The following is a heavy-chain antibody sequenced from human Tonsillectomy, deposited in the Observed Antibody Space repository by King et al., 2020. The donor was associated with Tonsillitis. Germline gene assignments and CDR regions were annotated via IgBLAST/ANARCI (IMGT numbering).Heavy chain of an antibody. CDR3: TRVHWAYYDSSGYYPDY. Sequence: QLVQSGGGLVQPGRSLRLSCTASGFPFGDNAMNWFRQAPGKGLEWVAFIRTKAYGGTTEYAASVKGRFTISRDDSKSIAYLQMNSLKTEDTAVYYCTRVHWAYYDSSGYYPDYWGQGTLVTVSS. V-gene: IGHV3-49*03. J-gene: IGHJ4*02. CDR1: GFPFGDNA. D-gene: IGHD3-22*01. CDR2: IRTKAYGGTT.